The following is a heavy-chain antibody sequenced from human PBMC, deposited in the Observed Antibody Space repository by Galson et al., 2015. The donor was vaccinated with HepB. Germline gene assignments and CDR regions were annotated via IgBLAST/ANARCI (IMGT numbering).Heavy chain of an antibody. CDR3: AKRLPIDY. CDR2: ISSSSSTI. V-gene: IGHV3-48*04. D-gene: IGHD4-17*01. Sequence: SLRLSCAASGFTFSSYSMNWVRQAPGKGLEWVSYISSSSSTIYYADSVKGRFTISRDNAKNSLYLQMNSLRAEDTAVYYCAKRLPIDYWGQGTLVTVSS. J-gene: IGHJ4*02. CDR1: GFTFSSYS.